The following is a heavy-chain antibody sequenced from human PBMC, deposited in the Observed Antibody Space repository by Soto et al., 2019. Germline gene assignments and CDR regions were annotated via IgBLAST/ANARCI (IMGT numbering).Heavy chain of an antibody. Sequence: SETLSLTCAVYGGSFSGYYWSWIRQPPGKGLEWIGEINHSGSTNYNPSLKSRVSISVDTSKNQFSLKLSSVTAADTAVYYCARDLWGSGSYYNYTDYWGQGTLVTVSS. CDR3: ARDLWGSGSYYNYTDY. D-gene: IGHD3-10*01. J-gene: IGHJ4*02. V-gene: IGHV4-34*01. CDR1: GGSFSGYY. CDR2: INHSGST.